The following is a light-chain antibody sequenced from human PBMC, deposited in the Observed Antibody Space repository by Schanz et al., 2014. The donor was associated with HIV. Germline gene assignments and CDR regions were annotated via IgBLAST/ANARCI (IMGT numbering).Light chain of an antibody. Sequence: DIQMTQSPSTLSASVGDRVTITCRASQGISSWLAWYQQKPGKAPKLLIYKASSLESGVPSRFSGSGSGTDFTLTISSLQPDDFATYYCQHYDKYSPFTFGQGTKVELK. CDR3: QHYDKYSPFT. CDR1: QGISSW. V-gene: IGKV1-5*03. J-gene: IGKJ2*01. CDR2: KAS.